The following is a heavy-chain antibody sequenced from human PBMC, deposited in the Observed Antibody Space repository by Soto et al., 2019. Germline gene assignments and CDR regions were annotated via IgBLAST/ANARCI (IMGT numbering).Heavy chain of an antibody. CDR3: ARELKRYSSSYQYFDY. V-gene: IGHV3-53*01. D-gene: IGHD6-13*01. Sequence: PGGSLRLSCAASGFTVSSNHMSWVRQAPGKGLEWVSVIYSGGSTYYADSVKGRFTISRDNSKNTLYLQMNSLRAEDTAVYYCARELKRYSSSYQYFDYWGQGTLVTVSS. CDR1: GFTVSSNH. J-gene: IGHJ4*02. CDR2: IYSGGST.